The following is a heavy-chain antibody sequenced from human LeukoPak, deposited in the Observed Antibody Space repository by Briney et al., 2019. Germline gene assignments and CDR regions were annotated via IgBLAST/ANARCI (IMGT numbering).Heavy chain of an antibody. CDR3: AKYPKRDPYDFWSGYYSSSWVDY. CDR1: GFTFSSYS. CDR2: ISSSSSYI. J-gene: IGHJ4*02. V-gene: IGHV3-21*01. D-gene: IGHD3-3*01. Sequence: GGSLRLSCAASGFTFSSYSMNWVRQAPGKGLEWVSSISSSSSYIYYADSVKGRFTISRDNAKNSLYLQVNSLRAEDTAVYYCAKYPKRDPYDFWSGYYSSSWVDYWGQGTLVTVSS.